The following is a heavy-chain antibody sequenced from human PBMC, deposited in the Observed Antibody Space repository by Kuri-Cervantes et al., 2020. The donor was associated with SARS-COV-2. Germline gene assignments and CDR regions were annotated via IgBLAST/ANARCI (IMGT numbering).Heavy chain of an antibody. CDR3: ARGNVAVAGDAFDV. CDR2: IFTDDKT. J-gene: IGHJ3*01. CDR1: GFTVNSYY. D-gene: IGHD6-19*01. Sequence: LSPTCAASGFTVNSYYINWVRQAPGKGLEWVSAIFTDDKTYYADSVKDRVNMSRDNFRNTVFLQINSLRADDAAVYYCARGNVAVAGDAFDVWGHGTVVTVSS. V-gene: IGHV3-66*01.